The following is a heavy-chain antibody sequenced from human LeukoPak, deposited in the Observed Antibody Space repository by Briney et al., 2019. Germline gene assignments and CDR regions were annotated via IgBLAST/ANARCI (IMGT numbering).Heavy chain of an antibody. CDR2: ISSSSSYI. Sequence: GGSLRLSCAASGFTFSSYSMTWVRQAPGKGLEWVSSISSSSSYIYYADSVKGRFTISRDNAKNSLYLQMNSLRAEDTAVYYCAREKAGYYYYGMDVWGQGTTVTVSS. J-gene: IGHJ6*02. CDR3: AREKAGYYYYGMDV. D-gene: IGHD6-13*01. CDR1: GFTFSSYS. V-gene: IGHV3-21*01.